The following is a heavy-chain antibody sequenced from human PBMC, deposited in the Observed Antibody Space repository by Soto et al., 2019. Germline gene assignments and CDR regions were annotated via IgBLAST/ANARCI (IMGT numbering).Heavy chain of an antibody. CDR2: ISCCGGSA. CDR3: AKADGQQWLIPHLDN. CDR1: GFNFKKFA. J-gene: IGHJ4*02. D-gene: IGHD6-19*01. V-gene: IGHV3-23*01. Sequence: EVQLLESGGGVVQPGGSLRLSCVDSGFNFKKFAMAWVRQAAGEGLEWVSGISCCGGSASYADSVKGRFSIARDDSKNTVALQLNSLRVEDTAQYYCAKADGQQWLIPHLDNWGQGTLVTVS.